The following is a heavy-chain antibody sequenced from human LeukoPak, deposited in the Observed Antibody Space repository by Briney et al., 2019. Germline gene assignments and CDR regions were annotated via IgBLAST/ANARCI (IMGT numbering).Heavy chain of an antibody. J-gene: IGHJ4*02. CDR1: GGSFSGYY. CDR2: INHRGST. V-gene: IGHV4-34*01. D-gene: IGHD6-13*01. Sequence: SETLSLTCAVYGGSFSGYYWSWIRQPPGKGLEWIGEINHRGSTNCNPSLKSRLTISVDTSKNQFSLKLTSVTAPDTALYYCARGGYWRFDYWGQGALVTVSS. CDR3: ARGGYWRFDY.